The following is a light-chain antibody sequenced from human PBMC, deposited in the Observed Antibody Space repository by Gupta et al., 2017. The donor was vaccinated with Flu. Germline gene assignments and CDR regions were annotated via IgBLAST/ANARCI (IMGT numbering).Light chain of an antibody. V-gene: IGKV1-12*01. J-gene: IGKJ1*01. Sequence: PSSVSSSVGDRVTITCLSSQAIGSWLAWYQQKPGKAPKLLLYAASTAQSAVPSRLSGSGSGTDFTLTIISRQPEDFATYYCRQAYNFPRTFGQGTKV. CDR3: RQAYNFPRT. CDR1: QAIGSW. CDR2: AAS.